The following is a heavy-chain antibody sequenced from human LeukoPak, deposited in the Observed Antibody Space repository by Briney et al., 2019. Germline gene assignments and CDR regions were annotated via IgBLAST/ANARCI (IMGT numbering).Heavy chain of an antibody. V-gene: IGHV2-70*04. D-gene: IGHD3-22*01. Sequence: ESGPALVKPTQTLTLTCTFSGFSLSTSGMRVSWIRQPPGKALEWLARIDWDDDKFYSTSLKARLTLSKDTSKNQVVLTMTNMDPVDTATYYCARAKYYYGSSGPEYYFDYWGQGTLVTVSS. J-gene: IGHJ4*02. CDR3: ARAKYYYGSSGPEYYFDY. CDR2: IDWDDDK. CDR1: GFSLSTSGMR.